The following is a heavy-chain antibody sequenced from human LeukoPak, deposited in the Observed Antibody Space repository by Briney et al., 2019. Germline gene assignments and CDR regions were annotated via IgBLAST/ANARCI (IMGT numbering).Heavy chain of an antibody. CDR2: IYPDDSDT. Sequence: GESLKISCQGSGYDFTNYWIGWVRQMPGKGVEWMAIIYPDDSDTKYNPSFQGQVTISSDKSISTAYLQWSSLKASDTAIYYCVRQADSSGWYYFDYWGPGTRVTVTS. CDR1: GYDFTNYW. CDR3: VRQADSSGWYYFDY. J-gene: IGHJ4*02. V-gene: IGHV5-51*01. D-gene: IGHD6-19*01.